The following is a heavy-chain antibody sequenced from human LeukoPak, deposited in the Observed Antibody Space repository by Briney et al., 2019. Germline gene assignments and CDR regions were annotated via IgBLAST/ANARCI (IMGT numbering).Heavy chain of an antibody. CDR2: IIPIFGTA. J-gene: IGHJ6*03. CDR1: GGTFSSYA. D-gene: IGHD2-2*02. CDR3: ARGVGDCSSTSCYSSTDYYYMDV. Sequence: VASVKVSCKASGGTFSSYAISWVRQAPGQGLEWMGGIIPIFGTANYAQKFQGRVTITADESTSTAYKELSSLRSEDTAVYYCARGVGDCSSTSCYSSTDYYYMDVWGKGTTVTVSS. V-gene: IGHV1-69*01.